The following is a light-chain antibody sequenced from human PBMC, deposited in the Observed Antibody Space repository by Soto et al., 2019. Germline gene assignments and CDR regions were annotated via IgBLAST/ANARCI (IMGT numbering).Light chain of an antibody. V-gene: IGKV1-5*01. Sequence: DIQMTQSPSTLSASVGDRVTITCRASKNIGNWLAWYQQKPGKTPDLLIYDASSLESGVPLRFSGSGSGTEFTLTISSLQTDDSATYYCQQYNDEPWTCGQGTKVEIK. CDR3: QQYNDEPWT. J-gene: IGKJ1*01. CDR1: KNIGNW. CDR2: DAS.